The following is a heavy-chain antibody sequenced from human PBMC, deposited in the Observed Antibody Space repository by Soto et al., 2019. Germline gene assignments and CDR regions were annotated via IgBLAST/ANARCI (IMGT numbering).Heavy chain of an antibody. CDR3: AITKREVIAADVTDHYCMED. CDR1: GYTFISFG. V-gene: IGHV1-18*01. Sequence: QVQLVQSGAEVKKPGASVKVSCKASGYTFISFGLTWVRQTPGQGLEWLGWISAYNGNTNYAQKLQGRVPNSTNTYTSTAYMELTSRRSDDTAVYYCAITKREVIAADVTDHYCMEDWGSGTTVTVSA. J-gene: IGHJ6*04. D-gene: IGHD6-13*01. CDR2: ISAYNGNT.